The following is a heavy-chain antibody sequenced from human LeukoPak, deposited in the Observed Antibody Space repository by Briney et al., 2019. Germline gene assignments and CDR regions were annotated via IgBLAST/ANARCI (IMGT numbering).Heavy chain of an antibody. CDR3: ARSGRGVDSFYFYMDV. V-gene: IGHV3-7*01. CDR1: GFSFRQYW. Sequence: GGSLRLSCAAPGFSFRQYWRSWVRQAPGKGLEWVANIKHDGRERQDGSEKNYVDSVNGRFTISRDNAKYSLYLQMNSLRADDTAVYYCARSGRGVDSFYFYMDVWGKGTTVTVSS. J-gene: IGHJ6*03. CDR2: IKHDGRERQDGSEK. D-gene: IGHD3-10*01.